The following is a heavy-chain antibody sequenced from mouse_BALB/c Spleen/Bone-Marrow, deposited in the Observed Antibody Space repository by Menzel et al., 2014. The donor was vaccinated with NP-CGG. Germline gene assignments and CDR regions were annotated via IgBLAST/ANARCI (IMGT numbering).Heavy chain of an antibody. CDR1: GFTFSDFY. V-gene: IGHV7-1*02. J-gene: IGHJ4*01. Sequence: EVMLVESGGGLVQPGGSLRLSCATSGFTFSDFYMEWVRQPPGKGLEWIAASRNSANDYTTEYSASVKGRFIVSRDTSQSILYLQMNALRVEDTAIYYCARNPRWLLAMDNWGQGTSVTVSS. D-gene: IGHD2-3*01. CDR2: SRNSANDYTT. CDR3: ARNPRWLLAMDN.